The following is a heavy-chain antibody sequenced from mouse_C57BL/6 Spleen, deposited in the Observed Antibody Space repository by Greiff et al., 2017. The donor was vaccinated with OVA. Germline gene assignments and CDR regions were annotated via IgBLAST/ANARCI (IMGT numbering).Heavy chain of an antibody. D-gene: IGHD2-4*01. CDR2: IYPRSGNT. J-gene: IGHJ2*01. CDR1: GYTFTSYG. Sequence: QVQLQQSGAELARPGASVKLSCKASGYTFTSYGISWVKQRTGQGLEWIGEIYPRSGNTYYNEKFKGKATLTADKSSSTAYMELRSLTSEDSAVYFCARDLYDYGRFDYWGQGTTLTVSS. V-gene: IGHV1-81*01. CDR3: ARDLYDYGRFDY.